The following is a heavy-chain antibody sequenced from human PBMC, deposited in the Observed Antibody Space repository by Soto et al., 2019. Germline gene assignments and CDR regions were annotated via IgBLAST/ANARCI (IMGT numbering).Heavy chain of an antibody. D-gene: IGHD2-15*01. CDR2: IIHILGIA. CDR3: ARGGYCSGGSCYDNAAFDI. V-gene: IGHV1-69*02. Sequence: QVQLVQSGAEVKKPGSSVKVSCKASGGTFSSYTISWVRQAPGQGIEWMGRIIHILGIANYAQKFQGRVTITADKSTSTAYMELSSLRSEDTAVYYCARGGYCSGGSCYDNAAFDIWGQGTMVTVSS. CDR1: GGTFSSYT. J-gene: IGHJ3*02.